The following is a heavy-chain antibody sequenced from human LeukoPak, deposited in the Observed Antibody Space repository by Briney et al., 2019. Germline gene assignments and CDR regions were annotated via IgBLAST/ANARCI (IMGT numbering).Heavy chain of an antibody. CDR2: INPNSGAT. CDR1: GYTFTGYY. D-gene: IGHD1-1*01. V-gene: IGHV1-2*02. CDR3: VREGTVGLDY. J-gene: IGHJ4*02. Sequence: ASVKVSCKASGYTFTGYYMHWVRQAPGQGLEWMGWINPNSGATNYAQKFQGRVTMTRDTSISTAYMELNSLTSDDTAVYYCVREGTVGLDYWGQGTLVTVSS.